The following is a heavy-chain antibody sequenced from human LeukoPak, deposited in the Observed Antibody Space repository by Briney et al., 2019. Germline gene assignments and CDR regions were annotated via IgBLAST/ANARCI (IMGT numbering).Heavy chain of an antibody. D-gene: IGHD3-22*01. V-gene: IGHV7-4-1*02. CDR1: GYSFNSQG. CDR2: INTHSGNP. Sequence: ASVKVSCKASGYSFNSQGMNWVRQVPGQGLEWMGWINTHSGNPTYAQGFTGRFVFSLDASASTAYLQISSLKAEDTAIYYCARGRHYYDSSGYYGRFDYWGQGTLVTVSS. CDR3: ARGRHYYDSSGYYGRFDY. J-gene: IGHJ4*02.